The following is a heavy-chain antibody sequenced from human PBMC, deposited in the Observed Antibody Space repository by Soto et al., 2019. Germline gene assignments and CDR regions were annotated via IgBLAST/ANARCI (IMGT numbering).Heavy chain of an antibody. V-gene: IGHV1-45*02. CDR2: ITPFNGNT. J-gene: IGHJ6*02. Sequence: GASVKVSCKASGYTFTYRYLHWVRQAPGQALEWMGWITPFNGNTNYAQKFQDRVTITRDRSMSTAYMELSSLRSEDTAMYYCASTKARAPVRHYGMDVWGQGTTVTVSS. CDR1: GYTFTYRY. CDR3: ASTKARAPVRHYGMDV.